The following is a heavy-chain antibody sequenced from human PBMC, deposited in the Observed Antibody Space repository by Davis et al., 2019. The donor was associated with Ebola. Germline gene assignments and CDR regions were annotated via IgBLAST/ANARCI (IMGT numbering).Heavy chain of an antibody. CDR3: AKDRADFSAFDV. D-gene: IGHD2/OR15-2a*01. J-gene: IGHJ3*01. Sequence: GGSLRLSCAASGFTFGDYAMHWVRHAPGKGLEWVSGINWNSGSIVYADSVKGRFTISRDNAKNSLYLQMNSLRTEDTALYYCAKDRADFSAFDVWGQGTMVTVSS. CDR1: GFTFGDYA. V-gene: IGHV3-9*01. CDR2: INWNSGSI.